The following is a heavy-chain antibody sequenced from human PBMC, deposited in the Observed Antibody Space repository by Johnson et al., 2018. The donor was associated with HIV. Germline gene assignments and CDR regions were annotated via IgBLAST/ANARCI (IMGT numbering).Heavy chain of an antibody. CDR2: VSWNGSRT. V-gene: IGHV3-35*01. D-gene: IGHD1/OR15-1a*01. CDR1: GFTFSNSD. J-gene: IGHJ3*02. CDR3: VRGSSNKRAIRDAFDI. Sequence: VQLVESGGGLVQPVGSLRLSCAASGFTFSNSDMNWVHQAPGKRLEWVSGVSWNGSRTHYADSVKGRFIISRDNSRNTLYLQTNSLRAEDTAVYYCVRGSSNKRAIRDAFDIWGQGTMVTVSS.